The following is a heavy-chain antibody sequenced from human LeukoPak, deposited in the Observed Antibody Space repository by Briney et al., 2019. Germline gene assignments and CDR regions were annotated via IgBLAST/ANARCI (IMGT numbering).Heavy chain of an antibody. CDR3: ARDMRRDGYTVQGY. V-gene: IGHV1-2*06. CDR2: INPNSGGT. CDR1: GYTFTSYY. Sequence: ASVKVSCKASGYTFTSYYMHWVRQAPGQGLEWMGRINPNSGGTSYAQKFQGRVTMTRDTSISTAYMELSRLRSDDTAVYYCARDMRRDGYTVQGYWGQGTLVTVSS. D-gene: IGHD5-24*01. J-gene: IGHJ4*02.